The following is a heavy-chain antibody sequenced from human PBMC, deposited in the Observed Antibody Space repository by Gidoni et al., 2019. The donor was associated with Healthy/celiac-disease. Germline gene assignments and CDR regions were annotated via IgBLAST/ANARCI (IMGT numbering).Heavy chain of an antibody. J-gene: IGHJ4*02. D-gene: IGHD2-15*01. CDR1: GFTFSSYG. CDR3: AKVGPYCSGGSCYSPSDY. Sequence: QVQLVESGGGVVQPGRSLRLSCAASGFTFSSYGMHWVRQAPGKGLEWVAVISYDGSNKYYADSVKGRFTISRDNSKNTLYLQMNSLRAEDTAVYYCAKVGPYCSGGSCYSPSDYWGQGTLVTVSS. V-gene: IGHV3-30*18. CDR2: ISYDGSNK.